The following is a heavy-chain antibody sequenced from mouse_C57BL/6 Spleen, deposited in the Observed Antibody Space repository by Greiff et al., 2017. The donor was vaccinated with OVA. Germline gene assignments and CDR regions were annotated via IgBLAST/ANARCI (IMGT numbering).Heavy chain of an antibody. V-gene: IGHV1-81*01. CDR2: IYPRSGNT. D-gene: IGHD2-10*02. J-gene: IGHJ4*01. CDR1: GYTFTSYG. CDR3: ARCLDSIYAMDY. Sequence: QVQLKQPGAELVKPGASVKLSCKASGYTFTSYGISWVKQRTGQGLEWIGEIYPRSGNTYYNEKFKGKATLTADKSSSTAYMELRSLTSEDSAVYFCARCLDSIYAMDYWGQGTSVTVSS.